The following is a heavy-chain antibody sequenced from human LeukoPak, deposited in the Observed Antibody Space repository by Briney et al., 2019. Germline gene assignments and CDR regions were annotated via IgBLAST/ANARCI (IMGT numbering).Heavy chain of an antibody. J-gene: IGHJ4*02. D-gene: IGHD1-14*01. CDR1: GFTFSNYW. CDR2: INSDGSST. V-gene: IGHV3-74*01. CDR3: ARSNQADDY. Sequence: PGGSLRLSCAASGFTFSNYWVHWVRQAPGKGLVWVSRINSDGSSTNYADSVKGRFTISRDNAKNTLYLQVNSLRAEDTAVYYCARSNQADDYWGQGTLVTVSS.